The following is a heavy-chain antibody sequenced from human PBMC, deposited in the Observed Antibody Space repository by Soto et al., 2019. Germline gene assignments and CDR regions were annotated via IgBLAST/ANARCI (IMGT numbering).Heavy chain of an antibody. CDR3: ARDSDDTAMDSNYYYYGMDV. CDR1: GYTFTSYY. V-gene: IGHV1-46*01. CDR2: INPSSGST. D-gene: IGHD5-18*01. Sequence: ASVKVSCKAFGYTFTSYYMHWVRQAPGQGLEWMGIINPSSGSTSYAQKFQGRVTMTRDTSTSTVYMELSSLRSEDTAVYYCARDSDDTAMDSNYYYYGMDVWGQGTTVTVSS. J-gene: IGHJ6*02.